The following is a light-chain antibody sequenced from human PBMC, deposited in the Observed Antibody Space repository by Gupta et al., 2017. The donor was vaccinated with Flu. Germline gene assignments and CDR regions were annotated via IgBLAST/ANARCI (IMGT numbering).Light chain of an antibody. V-gene: IGLV8-61*01. CDR2: DTD. Sequence: QSVVTQEPSFSVSPGGTITLTCGLTSGSVSTNNYPSWYRQTPGQAPRTLIYDTDSRASGVSDRFSGSVVGNKAALTITRVQADDESDYFCALFMETGTWLFGGGTKVAVL. J-gene: IGLJ2*01. CDR1: SGSVSTNNY. CDR3: ALFMETGTWL.